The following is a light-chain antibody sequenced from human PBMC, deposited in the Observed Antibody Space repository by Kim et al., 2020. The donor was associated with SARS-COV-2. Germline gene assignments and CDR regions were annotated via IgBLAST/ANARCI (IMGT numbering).Light chain of an antibody. Sequence: GDRVTITCRTSQSINIWLAWYQQKPGKAPNLLIYDASILESGVPSRFSGSGSGTQFTLTISSLQPDDFATYCCQEYKSDSWTFGQGTKVDIK. CDR2: DAS. V-gene: IGKV1-5*01. CDR1: QSINIW. J-gene: IGKJ1*01. CDR3: QEYKSDSWT.